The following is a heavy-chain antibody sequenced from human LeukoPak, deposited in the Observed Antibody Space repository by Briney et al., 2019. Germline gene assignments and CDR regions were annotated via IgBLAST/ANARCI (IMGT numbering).Heavy chain of an antibody. CDR1: GFTFSSYG. V-gene: IGHV3-30*02. CDR2: IRYDGSNK. J-gene: IGHJ4*02. Sequence: GGSLRLSCAASGFTFSSYGMHWVRQAPGKGLEWVAFIRYDGSNKYYADSVKGRFTISRDNSKNTLYLQMNSLRAEDTAVYYRAKDLGVAGTENSPFDYWGQGTLVTVSS. D-gene: IGHD3-10*01. CDR3: AKDLGVAGTENSPFDY.